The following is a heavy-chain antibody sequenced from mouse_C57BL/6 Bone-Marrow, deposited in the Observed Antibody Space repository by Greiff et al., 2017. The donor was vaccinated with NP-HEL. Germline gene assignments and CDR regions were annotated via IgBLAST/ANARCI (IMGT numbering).Heavy chain of an antibody. CDR3: ATNYGSRPMDY. CDR2: IYPGDGDT. CDR1: GYAFSSYW. Sequence: QVQLQQSGAELVKPGASVKISCKASGYAFSSYWMNWVQQRPGKGLEWIGQIYPGDGDTNYNGKFKGKATLTADKSSSTAYMQLSSLTSEDSAVYFCATNYGSRPMDYWGQGTSVTVSS. J-gene: IGHJ4*01. V-gene: IGHV1-80*01. D-gene: IGHD1-1*01.